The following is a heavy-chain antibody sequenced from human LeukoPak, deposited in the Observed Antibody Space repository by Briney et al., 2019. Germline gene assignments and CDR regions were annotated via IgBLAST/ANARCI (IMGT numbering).Heavy chain of an antibody. Sequence: SETPSLTCTVSGGSISSGDYYWSWIRQPPGKGLEWIGYIYYSGSTNYNPSLKSRVTMSVDTSKNQFSLKLSSVTAADTAVYYCARDSHDLPTGDWFDPWGQGTLVTVSS. V-gene: IGHV4-61*08. J-gene: IGHJ5*02. CDR1: GGSISSGDYY. D-gene: IGHD1-1*01. CDR3: ARDSHDLPTGDWFDP. CDR2: IYYSGST.